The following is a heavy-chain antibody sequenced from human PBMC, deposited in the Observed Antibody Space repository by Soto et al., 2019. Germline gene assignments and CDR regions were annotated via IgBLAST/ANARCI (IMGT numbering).Heavy chain of an antibody. CDR2: ISSSSSYI. J-gene: IGHJ4*02. CDR3: ARDGYCSGGSCYYSPSTSDY. D-gene: IGHD2-15*01. Sequence: GGSLRLSCAASGFTVSNNYMNWVRQAPGKGLEWVSSISSSSSYIYYADSVKGRFTISRDNAKNSLYLQVNSLRAEDTAVYYCARDGYCSGGSCYYSPSTSDYWGQGTLVTVSS. V-gene: IGHV3-21*01. CDR1: GFTVSNNY.